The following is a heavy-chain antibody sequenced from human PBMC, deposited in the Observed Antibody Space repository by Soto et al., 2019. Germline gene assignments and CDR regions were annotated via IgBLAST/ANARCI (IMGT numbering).Heavy chain of an antibody. D-gene: IGHD3-9*01. CDR1: GGSISSGDYY. CDR2: IYYSGST. CDR3: ARAPDTYYDILPGYLNYYYYGMDV. J-gene: IGHJ6*02. V-gene: IGHV4-30-4*01. Sequence: PSETLSLTCTVSGGSISSGDYYWSWIRQPPGKGLEWIGYIYYSGSTYYNPSLKSRVTISVDTSKNQFSLKLSSVTAADTAVYYCARAPDTYYDILPGYLNYYYYGMDVWGQGTTVTVSS.